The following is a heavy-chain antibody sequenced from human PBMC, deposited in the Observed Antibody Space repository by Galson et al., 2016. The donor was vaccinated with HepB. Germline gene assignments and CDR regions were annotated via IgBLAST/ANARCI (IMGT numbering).Heavy chain of an antibody. D-gene: IGHD6-19*01. CDR2: IYYTGTT. J-gene: IGHJ3*02. CDR1: GGSINSNSYY. Sequence: SETLSLTCTVSGGSINSNSYYWGWIRQPPGKGLEWLGTIYYTGTTYDNPSLKSRVTISVDTSKSQFSLKLASVTAADTAVYYCARMRNPGWPDAFDIWGQGTMVTVSS. CDR3: ARMRNPGWPDAFDI. V-gene: IGHV4-39*01.